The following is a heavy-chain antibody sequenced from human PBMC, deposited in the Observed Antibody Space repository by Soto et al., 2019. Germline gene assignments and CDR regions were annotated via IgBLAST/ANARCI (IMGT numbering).Heavy chain of an antibody. CDR1: GYTCTSFA. J-gene: IGHJ4*02. Sequence: QVQLVQCGAEVKKPGASVKVSCKASGYTCTSFAVHWVRQAPGQRLEWMGWIDAGKGNTKYSHKFQGRVIITRDTAASTAYMDLSSLTSEDTAVYYCARDYPYCTGGSCLGYWGQGTLVIVSS. CDR2: IDAGKGNT. CDR3: ARDYPYCTGGSCLGY. V-gene: IGHV1-3*01. D-gene: IGHD2-15*01.